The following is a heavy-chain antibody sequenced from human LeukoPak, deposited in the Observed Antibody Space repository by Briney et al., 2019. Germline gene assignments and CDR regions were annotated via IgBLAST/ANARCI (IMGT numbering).Heavy chain of an antibody. J-gene: IGHJ6*03. CDR3: ARGGVAAVSRYYYYYMDA. CDR2: ISAYNGNT. Sequence: GASVKVSCKASGYTFTSYAMNWVRQAPGQGLDWMGWISAYNGNTNYAQKLQGRVTLTTDTSTNTAYMELRSLRSDDTAVYYCARGGVAAVSRYYYYYMDAWGKGTTVTVSS. D-gene: IGHD6-13*01. CDR1: GYTFTSYA. V-gene: IGHV1-18*01.